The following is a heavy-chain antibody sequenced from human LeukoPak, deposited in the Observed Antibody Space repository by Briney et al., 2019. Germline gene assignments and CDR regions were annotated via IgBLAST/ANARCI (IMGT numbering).Heavy chain of an antibody. V-gene: IGHV5-51*01. Sequence: KPGESLKISCKGSGYSFTSYWIGWVRQMPGKGLEWMGIIYPGDSDTRYSPSFQGQVTISADKSISTAYLQWSSLKASDTAMYYCATNLVVPAAIGAFDIWGQGTMVTVSS. CDR1: GYSFTSYW. J-gene: IGHJ3*02. D-gene: IGHD2-2*01. CDR3: ATNLVVPAAIGAFDI. CDR2: IYPGDSDT.